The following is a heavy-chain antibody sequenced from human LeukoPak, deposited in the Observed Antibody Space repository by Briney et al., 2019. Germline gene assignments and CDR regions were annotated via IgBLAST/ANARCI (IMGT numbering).Heavy chain of an antibody. CDR1: GGSITSSSYY. CDR3: ARVSDSSSSDY. Sequence: PSETLPLTCTVSGGSITSSSYYWSWIRQPAGKGLEWIGRIYTSGSNNYNPSLKSRVTISVDKSKNQFSLKLSSVTAADTAVYYCARVSDSSSSDYWGQGTLVTVSS. CDR2: IYTSGSN. J-gene: IGHJ4*02. D-gene: IGHD6-13*01. V-gene: IGHV4-61*02.